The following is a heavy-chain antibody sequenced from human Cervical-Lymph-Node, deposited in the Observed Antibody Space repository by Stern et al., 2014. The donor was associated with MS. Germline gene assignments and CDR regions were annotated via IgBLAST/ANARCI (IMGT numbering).Heavy chain of an antibody. CDR3: GRDQVPEAARYGYRYEGIDV. D-gene: IGHD2-2*01. V-gene: IGHV1-46*01. CDR1: GYTFPDSS. J-gene: IGHJ6*02. CDR2: INARGGNT. Sequence: VQLVQSGTEVREPGASVKLSCTASGYTFPDSSVHWVRRTPGQGLEWMGIINARGGNTVYGQKFQGRLSMTRDTSTATVDMELSGLTSEDTALYYCGRDQVPEAARYGYRYEGIDVWGQGTALLVSS.